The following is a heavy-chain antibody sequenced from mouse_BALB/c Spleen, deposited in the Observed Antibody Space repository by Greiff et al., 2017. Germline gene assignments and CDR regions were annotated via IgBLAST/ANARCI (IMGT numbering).Heavy chain of an antibody. CDR1: GYTFTSYW. V-gene: IGHV1S81*02. Sequence: QVQLQQPGAELVKPGASVKLSCKASGYTFTSYWMHWVKQRPGQGLEWIGEINPSNGRTNYNEKFKSKATLTVDKSSSTAYMQLSSLTSEDSAVYYCASRDYDGRDYAMDYWGQGTSVTVSS. CDR2: INPSNGRT. D-gene: IGHD1-1*01. CDR3: ASRDYDGRDYAMDY. J-gene: IGHJ4*01.